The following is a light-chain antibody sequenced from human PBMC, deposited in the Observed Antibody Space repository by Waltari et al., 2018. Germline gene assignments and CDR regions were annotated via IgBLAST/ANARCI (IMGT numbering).Light chain of an antibody. Sequence: QSALTQPRSVSGSPGQSVTISCTGTSGDVGDYNYVSSYQEQPGKAPRLTLYDVSERPSGVPDRFSASKSGNTASLTISGLQAEDEGSYHCCSRAGSSVVFGGGTKLTVL. V-gene: IGLV2-11*01. CDR2: DVS. CDR3: CSRAGSSVV. J-gene: IGLJ2*01. CDR1: SGDVGDYNY.